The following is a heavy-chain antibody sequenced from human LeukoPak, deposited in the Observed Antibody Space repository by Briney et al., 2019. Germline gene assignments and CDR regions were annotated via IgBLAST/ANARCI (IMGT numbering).Heavy chain of an antibody. V-gene: IGHV5-51*01. CDR2: IYPADSDT. CDR1: GYNFPNFW. J-gene: IGHJ3*02. Sequence: GDFLKISCKGSGYNFPNFWIGWVRQMPGKGLEWMAIIYPADSDTRYNPSFEGQVTISADKSISTAYLQWSSLKASDTAMYYCARQGCSSTTCHFGAFDIWGQGTMVTVSS. CDR3: ARQGCSSTTCHFGAFDI. D-gene: IGHD2-2*01.